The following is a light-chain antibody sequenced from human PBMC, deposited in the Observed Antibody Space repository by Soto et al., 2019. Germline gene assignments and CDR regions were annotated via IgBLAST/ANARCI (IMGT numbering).Light chain of an antibody. J-gene: IGKJ2*01. CDR2: DAS. Sequence: DIQMTQSPSSLSASVGDRVTITCQASQDISNYLNWYQQKPGKAPKLLIYDASNLETGVPSRFSESGVGTYFTFPISILQPEDIATYYCQQYDNLRYTFGQGTKLEI. CDR3: QQYDNLRYT. CDR1: QDISNY. V-gene: IGKV1-33*01.